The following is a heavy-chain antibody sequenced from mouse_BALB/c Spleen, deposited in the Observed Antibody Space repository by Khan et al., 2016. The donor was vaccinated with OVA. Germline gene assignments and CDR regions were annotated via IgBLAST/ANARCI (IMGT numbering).Heavy chain of an antibody. J-gene: IGHJ2*01. CDR2: INPSTGYT. CDR3: ARRGLRWDFDY. CDR1: GYTFINYW. D-gene: IGHD1-1*01. Sequence: QMQLEESGAELAKPGASVKMSCKASGYTFINYWILWVKQRPGQGLEWIGYINPSTGYTEYNQNFKDKATLTADKSSSPAYMQLSSLTSEDSAVYNCARRGLRWDFDYGGQGTTLTVSS. V-gene: IGHV1-7*01.